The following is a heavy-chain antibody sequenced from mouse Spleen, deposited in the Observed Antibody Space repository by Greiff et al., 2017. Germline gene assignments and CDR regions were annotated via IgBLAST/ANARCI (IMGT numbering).Heavy chain of an antibody. CDR2: IWRGGST. CDR1: GFSLTSYG. CDR3: AKNGHYGSSHWYFDV. J-gene: IGHJ1*03. V-gene: IGHV2-5*01. D-gene: IGHD1-1*01. Sequence: QVQLQQSGPGLVQPSQSLSITCTVSGFSLTSYGVHWVRQSPGKGLEWLGVIWRGGSTDYNAAFMSRLSITKDNSKSQVFFKMNSLQADDTAIYYCAKNGHYGSSHWYFDVWGTGTTVTVSS.